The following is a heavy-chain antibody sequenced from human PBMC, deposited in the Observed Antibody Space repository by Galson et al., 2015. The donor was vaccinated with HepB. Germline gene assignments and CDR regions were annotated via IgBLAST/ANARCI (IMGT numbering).Heavy chain of an antibody. CDR1: GGTFSSYA. D-gene: IGHD5-18*01. V-gene: IGHV1-69*04. Sequence: SVKVSCKASGGTFSSYAISWVRQAPGQGLEWMGRIIPILGIANYAQKFRGRVTITADKSTSTAYMELSSLRSEDTAVYYCARDRRDIAMDNWGQGTLVTVSS. CDR3: ARDRRDIAMDN. J-gene: IGHJ4*02. CDR2: IIPILGIA.